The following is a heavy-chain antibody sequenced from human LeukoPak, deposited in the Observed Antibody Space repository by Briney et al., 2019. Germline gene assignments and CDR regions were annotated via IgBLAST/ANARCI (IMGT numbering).Heavy chain of an antibody. J-gene: IGHJ4*02. D-gene: IGHD3-10*01. CDR1: GFTFSSYG. Sequence: GGSLRLSCAASGFTFSSYGMSWVRQAPGKGLEWVSAISGSGGSTYYADSVKGRFTISRDNSKNTLYLQMNSLRAEDTAVYYCATGFFTLRFFDYWGQGTLVTVSS. CDR2: ISGSGGST. V-gene: IGHV3-23*01. CDR3: ATGFFTLRFFDY.